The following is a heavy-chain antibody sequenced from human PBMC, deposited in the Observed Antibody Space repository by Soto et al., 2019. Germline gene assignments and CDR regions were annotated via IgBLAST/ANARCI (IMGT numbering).Heavy chain of an antibody. J-gene: IGHJ3*02. CDR1: GGTFRSYA. CDR3: ASERRCSGGSCYSTDAFDI. D-gene: IGHD2-15*01. CDR2: IIPIFGTA. Sequence: SVKVSCKASGGTFRSYAISWVRQAPGQGLEWMGGIIPIFGTANYAQKFQGRVTITADESTSTAYMELSSLRSEDTAVYYCASERRCSGGSCYSTDAFDIWG. V-gene: IGHV1-69*13.